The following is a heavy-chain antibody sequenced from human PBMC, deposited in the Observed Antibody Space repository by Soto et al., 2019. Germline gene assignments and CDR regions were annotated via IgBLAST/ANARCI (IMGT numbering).Heavy chain of an antibody. V-gene: IGHV1-69*13. CDR2: IIPIFGTA. J-gene: IGHJ4*02. CDR3: ARDQPIAVAGTVAAGVFDY. D-gene: IGHD6-19*01. Sequence: VASVKVSCKASGGTFSSYAISWVRQAPGQGLEWMGGIIPIFGTANYAQKFQGRVTITADESTSTAYMELSSLRSEDTAVYYCARDQPIAVAGTVAAGVFDYWGQGTLVTVAS. CDR1: GGTFSSYA.